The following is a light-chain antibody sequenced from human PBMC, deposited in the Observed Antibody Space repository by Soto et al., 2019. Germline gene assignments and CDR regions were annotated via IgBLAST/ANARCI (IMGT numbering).Light chain of an antibody. Sequence: IVLTQSPGTLSLSPGERTTLSCXXSQSISRYLAWYQQKPGQGPRLLIYGAPSRATGTPDRFSGSGSGTDFTLTINRLEPEDFALYYCQQYGSSPPTFGQGTKV. V-gene: IGKV3-20*01. CDR1: QSISRY. CDR3: QQYGSSPPT. J-gene: IGKJ1*01. CDR2: GAP.